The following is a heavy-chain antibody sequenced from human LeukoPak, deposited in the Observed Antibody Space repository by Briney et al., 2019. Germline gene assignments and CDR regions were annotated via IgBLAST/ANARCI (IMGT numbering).Heavy chain of an antibody. D-gene: IGHD6-6*01. J-gene: IGHJ4*02. V-gene: IGHV3-30*03. CDR2: ISSDGSRK. Sequence: GGSLRLSCRASRFSFSDYDMHWVRQAPGKGLEWVAVISSDGSRKHYGDSVKGRFTISRDNSESTLFLQMNSLRTDDTSVYYCTREINEYSSAWSAQVLWGQGTLVTVSS. CDR3: TREINEYSSAWSAQVL. CDR1: RFSFSDYD.